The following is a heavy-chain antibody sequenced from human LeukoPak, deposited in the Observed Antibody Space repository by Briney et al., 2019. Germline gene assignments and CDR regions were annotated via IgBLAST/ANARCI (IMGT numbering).Heavy chain of an antibody. D-gene: IGHD3-3*01. Sequence: GGSLRLSCAASGFTFSSYAMSWVRQAPGKGLEWVSAISGSGGSTHYADSVKGRFTISRDNSKNTLYLQMNSLRAEDTAVYYCAKSRNYDFWSGYPTIKYFQHWGQGTLVTVSS. J-gene: IGHJ1*01. CDR2: ISGSGGST. V-gene: IGHV3-23*01. CDR3: AKSRNYDFWSGYPTIKYFQH. CDR1: GFTFSSYA.